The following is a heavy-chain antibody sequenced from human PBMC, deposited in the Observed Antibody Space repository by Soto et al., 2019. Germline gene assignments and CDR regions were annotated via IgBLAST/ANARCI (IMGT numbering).Heavy chain of an antibody. CDR3: ARLTSDITIFGVVIGEYYYYYGMDV. V-gene: IGHV1-18*01. D-gene: IGHD3-3*01. CDR1: GYTFTSYG. CDR2: ISAYNGNT. J-gene: IGHJ6*02. Sequence: ASVKVSCKASGYTFTSYGISWVRQAPGQGLEWMGWISAYNGNTNYAQKLQGRVTMTTDTSTSTAYMELRSLRSDDTAVYYCARLTSDITIFGVVIGEYYYYYGMDVWGQRTTVTVSS.